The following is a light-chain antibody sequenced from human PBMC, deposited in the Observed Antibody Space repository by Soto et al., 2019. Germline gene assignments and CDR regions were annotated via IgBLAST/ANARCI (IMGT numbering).Light chain of an antibody. Sequence: DVVMTQSPESLAVSLGERATINCKTSQSVFSRSNNKNYLAWYQLKPGQPPKLLLYWASTRESGVPDRFSGSGSGRDFTHTCTNVQAEDVAVYCCRQYSRSPRTFGLGTKVEI. V-gene: IGKV4-1*01. CDR3: RQYSRSPRT. CDR1: QSVFSRSNNKNY. CDR2: WAS. J-gene: IGKJ1*01.